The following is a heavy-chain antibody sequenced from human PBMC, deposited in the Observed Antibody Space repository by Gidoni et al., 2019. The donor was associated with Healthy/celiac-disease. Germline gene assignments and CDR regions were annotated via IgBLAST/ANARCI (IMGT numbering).Heavy chain of an antibody. D-gene: IGHD2-21*02. Sequence: QVQLQQWGAGLLKPSETLSLTCAVYGGSFSGYYWSWIRQPPGKGLEWIGEINHSGSTNYNPSLKSRVTISVDTSKNQFSLKLSSVTAADTAVYYCARVVGGGNSGGYYFDYWGQGTLVTVSS. CDR1: GGSFSGYY. V-gene: IGHV4-34*01. CDR3: ARVVGGGNSGGYYFDY. J-gene: IGHJ4*02. CDR2: INHSGST.